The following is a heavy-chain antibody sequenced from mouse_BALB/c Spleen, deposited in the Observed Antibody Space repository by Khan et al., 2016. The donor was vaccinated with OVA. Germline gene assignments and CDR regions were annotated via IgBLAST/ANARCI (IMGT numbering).Heavy chain of an antibody. J-gene: IGHJ3*01. CDR1: GYSFTVYY. CDR2: VNPNNGDI. D-gene: IGHD2-14*01. V-gene: IGHV1-26*01. Sequence: EVQLQESGPDLVKPGASVKISCKASGYSFTVYYMNWVKQSHGKSPEWIGRVNPNNGDINYNQKFKGKAILTVDKSSTTAYMELRSLTSEDSAVFYCARGYEFFAHGGQGTLVTVSA. CDR3: ARGYEFFAH.